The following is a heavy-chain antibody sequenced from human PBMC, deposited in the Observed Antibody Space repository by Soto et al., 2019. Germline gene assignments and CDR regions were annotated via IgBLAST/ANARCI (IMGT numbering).Heavy chain of an antibody. D-gene: IGHD6-13*01. CDR2: INAGNGNT. Sequence: ASVKVSCKASGYTFTSYAMHWVRQAPGQRLEWMGWINAGNGNTKYSQKFQGRVTITRDTSASTAYMELSSLRSEDTAVYYCAKSIAAAGTPDPPPYGMDVWGQGTTVTVSS. CDR1: GYTFTSYA. V-gene: IGHV1-3*01. J-gene: IGHJ6*02. CDR3: AKSIAAAGTPDPPPYGMDV.